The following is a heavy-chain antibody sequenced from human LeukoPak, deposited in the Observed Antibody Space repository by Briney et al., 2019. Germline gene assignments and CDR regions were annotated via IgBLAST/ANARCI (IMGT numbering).Heavy chain of an antibody. D-gene: IGHD6-19*01. CDR1: GFTFSSHW. J-gene: IGHJ5*02. Sequence: GGSLRLSCAASGFTFSSHWMSWVRQAPGKGLEWVSGISDSGGSTYYADSVKGRFTISRDNSKNTLYLQMNSLRAEDTAVYYCAKQDPYTSGWYPWGQGTLVTVSS. V-gene: IGHV3-23*01. CDR2: ISDSGGST. CDR3: AKQDPYTSGWYP.